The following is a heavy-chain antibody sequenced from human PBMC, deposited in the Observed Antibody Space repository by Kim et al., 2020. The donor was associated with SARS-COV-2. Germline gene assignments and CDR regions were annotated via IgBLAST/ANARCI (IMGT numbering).Heavy chain of an antibody. CDR3: AKESGGPYSSSYANFDY. CDR1: GFTFSSYA. CDR2: IWYDGSNK. V-gene: IGHV3-33*06. J-gene: IGHJ4*02. D-gene: IGHD6-6*01. Sequence: GGSLRLSCAASGFTFSSYAMHWVRQAPGKGLEWVAVIWYDGSNKYYADSVKGRFTISRDNSKNTLYLQMNSLRAEDTAVYYCAKESGGPYSSSYANFDYWGQGTLVTVSS.